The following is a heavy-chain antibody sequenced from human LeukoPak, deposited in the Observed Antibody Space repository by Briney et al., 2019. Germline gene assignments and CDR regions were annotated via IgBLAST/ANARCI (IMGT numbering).Heavy chain of an antibody. V-gene: IGHV4-39*01. CDR2: IYYSGSP. CDR1: GGSISSSSYY. J-gene: IGHJ4*02. CDR3: ASRIAVAGTAFDY. Sequence: SETLSLTCTVSGGSISSSSYYWGWIRQPPGKGLEWIGSIYYSGSPYYNPSLKSRVTISVDTSKNQFSLKLSSVTAADTAVYYCASRIAVAGTAFDYWGQGTLVTVSS. D-gene: IGHD6-19*01.